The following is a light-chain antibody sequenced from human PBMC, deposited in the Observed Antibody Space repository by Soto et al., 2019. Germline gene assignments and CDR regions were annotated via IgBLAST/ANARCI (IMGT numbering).Light chain of an antibody. CDR3: QQFITYPWT. J-gene: IGKJ1*01. CDR2: QAS. Sequence: DIQMTQSPSTLSASVGDRVTITCRASHSISSELAWYQQKLGKAPKLLIYQASTLETGVPSRFSDSGSGTEFTLTITSLQPDDFATYDCQQFITYPWTFGQGTMVEIK. CDR1: HSISSE. V-gene: IGKV1-5*03.